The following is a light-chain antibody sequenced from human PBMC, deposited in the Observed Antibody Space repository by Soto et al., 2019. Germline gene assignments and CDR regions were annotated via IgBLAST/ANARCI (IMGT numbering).Light chain of an antibody. CDR2: EVS. Sequence: QSVLAQPPSASGSPGQSVTISCTGTSSDVGGYTYVSWYQQHPGKAPKLMIYEVSKRTSGVPDRFSGSKSGNTASLTVSGLQAEDEADYYCSSYAGITPYVFGTGTKVTVL. CDR3: SSYAGITPYV. J-gene: IGLJ1*01. V-gene: IGLV2-8*01. CDR1: SSDVGGYTY.